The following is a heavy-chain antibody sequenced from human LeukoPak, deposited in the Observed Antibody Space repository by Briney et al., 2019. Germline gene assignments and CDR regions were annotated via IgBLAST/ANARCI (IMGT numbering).Heavy chain of an antibody. J-gene: IGHJ6*03. CDR3: AMVRGALPGYYYYYMDV. CDR2: INPNSGGT. V-gene: IGHV1-2*02. Sequence: ASVKVSCKASGYTFTSYYMHWVRQAPGQGLEWMGWINPNSGGTNYAQKFQGRVTMTRDTSISTAYMELSRLRSDDTAVYYCAMVRGALPGYYYYYMDVWGKGTTVTVSS. D-gene: IGHD3-10*01. CDR1: GYTFTSYY.